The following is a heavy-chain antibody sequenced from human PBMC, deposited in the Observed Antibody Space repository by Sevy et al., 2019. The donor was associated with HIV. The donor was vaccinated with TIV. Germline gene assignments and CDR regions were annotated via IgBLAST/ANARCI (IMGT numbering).Heavy chain of an antibody. V-gene: IGHV3-23*01. Sequence: GGSLRLSCAASGFTFNNYAMGWVRQAPGKGLEWVSGITGSGDTTYYADPVKGRFTVFRDNSKNTFFLQMNSLRVEDTAMYYCAKGPTTVPNWFDSWGQGTLVTVSS. J-gene: IGHJ5*01. CDR2: ITGSGDTT. CDR1: GFTFNNYA. CDR3: AKGPTTVPNWFDS.